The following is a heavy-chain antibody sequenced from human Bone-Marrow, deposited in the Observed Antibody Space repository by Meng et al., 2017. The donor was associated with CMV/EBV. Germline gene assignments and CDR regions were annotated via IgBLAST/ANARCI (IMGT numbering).Heavy chain of an antibody. V-gene: IGHV4-34*01. J-gene: IGHJ3*02. CDR3: AGPITIFGVGVDAVDI. CDR1: GGSFSGYY. D-gene: IGHD3-3*01. Sequence: SQTLSLTCAVYGGSFSGYYWSWIRQPPGKGLEWIGEINHSGSTNYNPSLKSRVTISVDTSKNQFSLKLSSVTAADTAVYYCAGPITIFGVGVDAVDIWGQGTMVTVSS. CDR2: INHSGST.